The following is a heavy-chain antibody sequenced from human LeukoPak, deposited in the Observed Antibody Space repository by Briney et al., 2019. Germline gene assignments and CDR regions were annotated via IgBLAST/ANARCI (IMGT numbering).Heavy chain of an antibody. Sequence: SETLSPTCTVSGGSISSSSYYWGWIRQPPGKGLEWIGYIYYSGSTNYNPSLKSRVTISVDTSKNQFSLKLSSVTAADTAVYYCARADTGGKNYYYYYMDVWGKGTTVTVSS. V-gene: IGHV4-61*05. CDR2: IYYSGST. CDR3: ARADTGGKNYYYYYMDV. J-gene: IGHJ6*03. D-gene: IGHD3-16*01. CDR1: GGSISSSSYY.